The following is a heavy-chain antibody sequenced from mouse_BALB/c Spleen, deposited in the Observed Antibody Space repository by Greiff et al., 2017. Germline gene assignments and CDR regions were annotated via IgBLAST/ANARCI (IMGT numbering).Heavy chain of an antibody. V-gene: IGHV1-69*02. Sequence: VQLQQPGAELVKPGASVKLSCKASGYTFTSYWMHWVKQRPGQGLEWIGEIDPSDSYTNYNQKFKGKATLTVDKSSSTAYMQLSSLTSEDSAVYYCARSSYDVGADWGQGTTLTVSS. J-gene: IGHJ2*01. D-gene: IGHD3-1*01. CDR3: ARSSYDVGAD. CDR1: GYTFTSYW. CDR2: IDPSDSYT.